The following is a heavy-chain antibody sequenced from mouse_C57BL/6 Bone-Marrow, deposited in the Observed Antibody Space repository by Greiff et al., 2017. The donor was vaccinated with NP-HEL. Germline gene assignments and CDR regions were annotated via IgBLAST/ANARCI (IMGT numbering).Heavy chain of an antibody. V-gene: IGHV1-7*01. J-gene: IGHJ2*01. CDR2: INPSSGYT. Sequence: QVQLQQSGAELAKPGASVKLSCKASGYTFTSYWMHWVKQRPGQGLEWIGYINPSSGYTKYNQKFKDKATLTADKSSRTASMQLSSLTYEDSAVYYCARLDRGYWGQGTTLTVSS. CDR1: GYTFTSYW. CDR3: ARLDRGY.